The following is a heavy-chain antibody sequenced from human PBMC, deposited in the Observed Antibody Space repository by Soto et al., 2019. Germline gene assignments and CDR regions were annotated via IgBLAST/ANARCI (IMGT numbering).Heavy chain of an antibody. J-gene: IGHJ4*02. Sequence: GSLRLSCAASGFTFSSYSMNWVRQAPGKGLEWVSSISSSSSYIYYADSVKGRFTISRDNAKNSLCLQMNSLRAEDTAVYYCARVRPFMDDYGVLVWEFSFDYWGQGTLVTVSS. D-gene: IGHD4-17*01. CDR2: ISSSSSYI. V-gene: IGHV3-21*01. CDR1: GFTFSSYS. CDR3: ARVRPFMDDYGVLVWEFSFDY.